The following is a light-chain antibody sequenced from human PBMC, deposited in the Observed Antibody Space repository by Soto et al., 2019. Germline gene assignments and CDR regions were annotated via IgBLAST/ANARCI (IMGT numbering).Light chain of an antibody. V-gene: IGKV3-20*01. CDR3: QQYGTSEII. CDR1: QSVRSDY. Sequence: EIVLTQSPDTLSLSPGQRATLSCRASQSVRSDYFAWYQQKPGQAPRIIIFGVSTRATGVPDRFSGSGSGTDFTLTISRLEPEDFAVFFCQQYGTSEIIFGQGTRLEIK. CDR2: GVS. J-gene: IGKJ5*01.